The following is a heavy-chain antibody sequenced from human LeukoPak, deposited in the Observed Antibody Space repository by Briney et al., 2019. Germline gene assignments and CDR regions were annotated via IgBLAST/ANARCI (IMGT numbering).Heavy chain of an antibody. V-gene: IGHV4-34*01. J-gene: IGHJ4*02. D-gene: IGHD3-22*01. CDR3: ARDSITMIDY. CDR1: GGSFGGYY. CDR2: INHSGST. Sequence: SETLSLTCAVYGGSFGGYYWSWIRQPPGKGLEWIGEINHSGSTNYNPSLKSRVTISVDTSKNQFSLKLSSVTAADTAVYYCARDSITMIDYWGQGTLVTVSS.